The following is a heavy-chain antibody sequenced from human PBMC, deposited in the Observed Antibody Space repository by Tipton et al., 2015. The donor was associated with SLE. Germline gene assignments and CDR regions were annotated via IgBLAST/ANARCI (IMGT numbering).Heavy chain of an antibody. CDR3: ARDRDGYTPDY. J-gene: IGHJ4*02. Sequence: LSCNVSGVSIGSSGYDWSWIRQLPGKGLEWMGYIYYSGGIYYNPSLKNRLTISIDTSENQFSLKLSSVTAADTAAYYCARDRDGYTPDYWGQGTLVTVSS. CDR1: GVSIGSSGYD. D-gene: IGHD5-24*01. CDR2: IYYSGGI. V-gene: IGHV4-31*02.